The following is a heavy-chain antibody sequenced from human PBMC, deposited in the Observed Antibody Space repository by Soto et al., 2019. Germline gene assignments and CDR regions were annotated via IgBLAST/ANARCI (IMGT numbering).Heavy chain of an antibody. J-gene: IGHJ4*02. CDR2: VYYSGTT. Sequence: QVQLQESGPGLLKPSETLSLTCSVSGGSVSNKTYYWSWIRQPPGKRLEWIGYVYYSGTTNYNPSLKSRVTISVDLSKNQFSLRLSSVTTADTALYYCARSTAVPNTLRSRYFFDYWGQGTLVTVSP. V-gene: IGHV4-61*01. CDR1: GGSVSNKTYY. D-gene: IGHD4-17*01. CDR3: ARSTAVPNTLRSRYFFDY.